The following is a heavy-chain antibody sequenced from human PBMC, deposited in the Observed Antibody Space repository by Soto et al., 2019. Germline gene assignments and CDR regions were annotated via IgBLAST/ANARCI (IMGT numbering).Heavy chain of an antibody. D-gene: IGHD2-2*01. CDR3: ARSVTDIVVVPAAMLGYTDV. Sequence: QVQLVESGGGLVKPGGSLRLSCAASGFTFSDYYMSWIRQAPGKGLEWVSYISSSGSTIYYADSVKGRFTISRDNAKNSLYLQMNSLRAEDTAVYYCARSVTDIVVVPAAMLGYTDVWGKGTTVTVSS. J-gene: IGHJ6*03. V-gene: IGHV3-11*01. CDR2: ISSSGSTI. CDR1: GFTFSDYY.